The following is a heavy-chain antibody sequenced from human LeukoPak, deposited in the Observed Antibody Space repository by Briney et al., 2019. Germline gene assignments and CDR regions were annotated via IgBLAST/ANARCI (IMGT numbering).Heavy chain of an antibody. J-gene: IGHJ4*02. V-gene: IGHV3-23*01. D-gene: IGHD3-10*01. CDR3: AKEYGSGSYYPY. CDR2: ISGSGGST. Sequence: GGSLRLSCAASGFTFSSYSMNWVRQAPGKGLEWVSAISGSGGSTYYADSVKGRFTISRDNSKNTLYLQMNSLRAEDTALYYCAKEYGSGSYYPYWGQGTLVTVSS. CDR1: GFTFSSYS.